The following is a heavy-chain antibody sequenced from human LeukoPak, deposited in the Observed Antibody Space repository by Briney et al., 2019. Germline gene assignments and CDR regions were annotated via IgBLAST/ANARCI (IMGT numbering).Heavy chain of an antibody. CDR2: IKQDGNEK. J-gene: IGHJ4*02. D-gene: IGHD1-26*01. CDR1: GFTFSNAW. CDR3: ARDKVEGPTICDY. V-gene: IGHV3-7*01. Sequence: PGGSLRLSCAVSGFTFSNAWMSWVRQAPGKGPEWVANIKQDGNEKYYVDSVKGRFTISRDNTRNSLYLQMNSLSAEDTAVYYCARDKVEGPTICDYWGQGTLVTVSS.